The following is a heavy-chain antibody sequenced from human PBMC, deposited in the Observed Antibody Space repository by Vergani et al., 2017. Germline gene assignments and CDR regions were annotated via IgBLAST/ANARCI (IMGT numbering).Heavy chain of an antibody. CDR2: IYYSGRT. J-gene: IGHJ4*02. CDR1: GGSISSSSYY. V-gene: IGHV4-39*07. Sequence: QLQLQESGPGLVKPSETLSLTCTVSGGSISSSSYYWGWIRQPPGKGLEWIGSIYYSGRTYYNPSLKSRVPISVDTSKNQFSLTLSSVTAADTAVYYCARDGGYYGSGIDYWGQGTLVTVSS. D-gene: IGHD3-10*01. CDR3: ARDGGYYGSGIDY.